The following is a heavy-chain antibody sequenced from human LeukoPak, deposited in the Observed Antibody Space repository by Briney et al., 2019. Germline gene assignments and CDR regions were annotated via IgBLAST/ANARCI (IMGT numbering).Heavy chain of an antibody. J-gene: IGHJ5*01. CDR1: GCTFTSYG. CDR3: ARVYYGPDLRGGWFDS. D-gene: IGHD1-26*01. V-gene: IGHV1-18*01. CDR2: ISAYNGNT. Sequence: GASVKVSCKASGCTFTSYGFSWVRQAPGQGLEGMGWISAYNGNTNYAQKLQGRVTMTTDTSTSTAYLELRSLRSDDTAIYYCARVYYGPDLRGGWFDSWGQGTLVTVSS.